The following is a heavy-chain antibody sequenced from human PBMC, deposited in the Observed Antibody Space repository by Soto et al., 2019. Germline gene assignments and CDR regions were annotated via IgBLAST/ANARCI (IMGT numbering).Heavy chain of an antibody. D-gene: IGHD5-18*01. J-gene: IGHJ4*02. Sequence: QVQLVESGGGVVQPGGSLRLSCAASGFTFSSYGIHWVRQAPGKGLEWVSLISNDGSNTYYADSVKGRFTISRDNSKNMLYLQLNSLRADDTAVYYCAKVHGYTYGWENFCDYWGQGTLVAVSS. V-gene: IGHV3-30*18. CDR2: ISNDGSNT. CDR3: AKVHGYTYGWENFCDY. CDR1: GFTFSSYG.